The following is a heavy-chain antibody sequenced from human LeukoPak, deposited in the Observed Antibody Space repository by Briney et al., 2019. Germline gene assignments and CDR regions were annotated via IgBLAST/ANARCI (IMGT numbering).Heavy chain of an antibody. Sequence: GGSLRLSCAASGFTFSSCAMSWVRQAPWKGLEWVSGISGSGDRTYYADSVKGRFTISRDNSKNTLYLQMNSLRAEDTAVYYSAKDHGGYDILTGYYNLFDYWGQGTLVTVSS. J-gene: IGHJ4*02. CDR1: GFTFSSCA. CDR2: ISGSGDRT. D-gene: IGHD3-9*01. CDR3: AKDHGGYDILTGYYNLFDY. V-gene: IGHV3-23*01.